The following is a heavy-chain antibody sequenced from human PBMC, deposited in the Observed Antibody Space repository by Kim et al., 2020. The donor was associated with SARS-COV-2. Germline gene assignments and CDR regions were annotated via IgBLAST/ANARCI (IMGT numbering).Heavy chain of an antibody. CDR2: IIPILGIA. V-gene: IGHV1-69*04. D-gene: IGHD6-13*01. J-gene: IGHJ4*02. CDR1: GGTFSSYA. CDR3: ARVASSSWYFPFDY. Sequence: SVKVSCKASGGTFSSYAISWVRQAPGQGLEWMGRIIPILGIANYAQKFQGRVTITADKSTSTAYMELSSLRSEDTAVYYCARVASSSWYFPFDYWGQGTLVTVSS.